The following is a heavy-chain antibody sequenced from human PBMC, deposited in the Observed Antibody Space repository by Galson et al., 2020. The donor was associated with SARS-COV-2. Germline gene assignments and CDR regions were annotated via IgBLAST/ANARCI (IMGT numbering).Heavy chain of an antibody. CDR1: GFSLSTSGMC. CDR2: IDWDDDK. CDR3: ARSPYYDSSGYPWGYYYYGMDV. D-gene: IGHD3-22*01. Sequence: SGPTLVKPTQTLTLTCTFSGFSLSTSGMCVSWIRQPPGKALEWLALIDWDDDKYYSTSLKTRLTISKDTSKNQVVLTMTNMDPVDTATYYCARSPYYDSSGYPWGYYYYGMDVWGQGTTVTVSS. J-gene: IGHJ6*02. V-gene: IGHV2-70*01.